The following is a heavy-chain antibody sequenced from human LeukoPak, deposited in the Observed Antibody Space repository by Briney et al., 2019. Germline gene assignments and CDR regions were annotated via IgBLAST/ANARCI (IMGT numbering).Heavy chain of an antibody. V-gene: IGHV4-31*03. D-gene: IGHD6-6*01. CDR2: IYYSGST. J-gene: IGHJ4*02. Sequence: SQTLSLTCTVSGGSISSGGYYWSWIRQHPGKGLEWIGYIYYSGSTYYNPSLKSRVTISVDTSKNQFSLKLSSVTAADTAVYYCARGWSISPLLDYWGQGTLVTVSS. CDR3: ARGWSISPLLDY. CDR1: GGSISSGGYY.